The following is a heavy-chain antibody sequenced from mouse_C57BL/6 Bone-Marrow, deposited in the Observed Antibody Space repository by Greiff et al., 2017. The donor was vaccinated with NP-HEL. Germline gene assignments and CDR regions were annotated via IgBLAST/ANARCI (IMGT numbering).Heavy chain of an antibody. CDR1: GYSFTSYY. D-gene: IGHD1-1*02. CDR2: IYPGSGNT. V-gene: IGHV1-66*01. CDR3: ATGLSYGFDY. J-gene: IGHJ2*01. Sequence: QVQLQQSGPELVKPGASVKISCKASGYSFTSYYIHWVKQRPGQGLEWIGWIYPGSGNTKYNEKFKGKATLTADTSSSTAYMQLSSLTSEDSAVYYCATGLSYGFDYWGQGTTLTVSS.